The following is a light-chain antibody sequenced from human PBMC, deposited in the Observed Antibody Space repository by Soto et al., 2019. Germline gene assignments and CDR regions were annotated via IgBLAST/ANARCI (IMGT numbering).Light chain of an antibody. J-gene: IGLJ2*01. CDR2: RND. Sequence: QSVLTQPPSASGTPGQRVTISCSGSSSNMGRNYVYWYQQVPGTAPKLLMYRNDVRPSGVPDRFTGSKSGTSASLAISGLRSEDEADYYCAVWDNSLNGVAFGGGTKLTVL. CDR1: SSNMGRNY. CDR3: AVWDNSLNGVA. V-gene: IGLV1-47*01.